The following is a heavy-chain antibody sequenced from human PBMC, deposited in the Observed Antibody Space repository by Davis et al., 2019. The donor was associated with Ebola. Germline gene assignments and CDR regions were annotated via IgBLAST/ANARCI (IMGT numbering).Heavy chain of an antibody. V-gene: IGHV1-8*02. CDR3: ARSEDCSSTSCYFYYYYGMDV. CDR2: MNPNSGNT. CDR1: GYTFTSYY. Sequence: ASAKVSCKASGYTFTSYYMHWVRQATGQGLEWMGWMNPNSGNTGYAQKFQGRVTMTRNTSISTAYMELSSLRSEDTAVYYCARSEDCSSTSCYFYYYYGMDVWGQGTTVTVSS. D-gene: IGHD2-2*01. J-gene: IGHJ6*02.